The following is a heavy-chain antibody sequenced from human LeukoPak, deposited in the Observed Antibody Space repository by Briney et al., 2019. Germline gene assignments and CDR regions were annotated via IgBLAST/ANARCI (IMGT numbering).Heavy chain of an antibody. V-gene: IGHV3-7*01. CDR2: IRQDGGEK. CDR1: GFTFNLYC. D-gene: IGHD3-22*01. Sequence: GGSLRLSCAASGFTFNLYCMSWVRQTPGKGLEWVANIRQDGGEKYYVDSVRGRFTIFRDNARNSLYLHMNSLRAEDTAVYYCARDGDTSGYSDWGQGTLVTVSS. CDR3: ARDGDTSGYSD. J-gene: IGHJ4*02.